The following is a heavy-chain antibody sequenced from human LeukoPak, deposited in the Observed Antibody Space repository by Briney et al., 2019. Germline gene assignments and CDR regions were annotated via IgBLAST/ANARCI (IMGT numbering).Heavy chain of an antibody. CDR1: GGSLSGYY. V-gene: IGHV4-34*01. CDR2: INHSGST. Sequence: SETLSLTCAVYGGSLSGYYWSWIRQPPGKGLEWIGEINHSGSTNYNPSLKSRVTISVDTSKNQFSLKLSSVTAADTAVYYCARGGSKDYYDSSGSLDYWGQGTLVTVSS. J-gene: IGHJ4*02. CDR3: ARGGSKDYYDSSGSLDY. D-gene: IGHD3-22*01.